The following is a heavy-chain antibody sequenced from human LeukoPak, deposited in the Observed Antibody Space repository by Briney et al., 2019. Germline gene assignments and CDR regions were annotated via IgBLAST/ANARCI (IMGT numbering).Heavy chain of an antibody. J-gene: IGHJ3*02. Sequence: PSETLSLTCTVSGGSISSYYWSWIRQPPGKGLEWIGYIYYSGSTKYKPSLKSRVTISVDTSKNQFSLKLSSVTAADTAVYYCARGRFLDAFDIWGQGAMVTVSS. CDR1: GGSISSYY. V-gene: IGHV4-59*01. D-gene: IGHD3-3*01. CDR3: ARGRFLDAFDI. CDR2: IYYSGST.